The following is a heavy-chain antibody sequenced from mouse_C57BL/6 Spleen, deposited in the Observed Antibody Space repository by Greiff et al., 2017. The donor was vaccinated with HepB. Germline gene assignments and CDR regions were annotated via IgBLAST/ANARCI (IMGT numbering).Heavy chain of an antibody. CDR2: IDPSDSYT. CDR1: GYTFTSYW. V-gene: IGHV1-69*01. Sequence: VQLQQPGAELVMPEASVKLSCKASGYTFTSYWMHWVKQRPGQGLEWIGEIDPSDSYTNYNQKFKGKSTLTVDKSSSTAYMQLSSLTSEDSAVYYCARSGGYAMDYWGQGTSVTVSS. D-gene: IGHD3-1*01. J-gene: IGHJ4*01. CDR3: ARSGGYAMDY.